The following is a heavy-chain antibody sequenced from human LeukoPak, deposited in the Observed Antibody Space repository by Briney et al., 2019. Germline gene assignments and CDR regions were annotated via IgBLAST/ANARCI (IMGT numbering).Heavy chain of an antibody. CDR3: AREVSEGLDF. D-gene: IGHD3-22*01. J-gene: IGHJ4*02. CDR2: FGTRSTSV. CDR1: GFTFSGYS. V-gene: IGHV3-21*01. Sequence: GGSLRLSCTASGFTFSGYSMNWIRQAPGKGLEWVSSFGTRSTSVYHAGSVKGRFAISRDNAKNSLYLQMNSLRAEDTALYYCAREVSEGLDFWGQGTLVTVSS.